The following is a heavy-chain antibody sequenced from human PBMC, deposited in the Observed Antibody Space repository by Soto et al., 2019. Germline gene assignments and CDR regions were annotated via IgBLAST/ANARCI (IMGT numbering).Heavy chain of an antibody. CDR1: GFTFSAYA. V-gene: IGHV3-48*02. J-gene: IGHJ5*02. Sequence: EVLLVESGGGLAQPGGSLRLSCAASGFTFSAYAMTWVRQAPGKGLEWVSYISRSGDSIYYVDSVKGRFTISRDNAKNSLFLEMNSLTHGDTGVYYCARERRGVFGLTTDSTIDLWGQGALVIVST. D-gene: IGHD3-3*01. CDR3: ARERRGVFGLTTDSTIDL. CDR2: ISRSGDSI.